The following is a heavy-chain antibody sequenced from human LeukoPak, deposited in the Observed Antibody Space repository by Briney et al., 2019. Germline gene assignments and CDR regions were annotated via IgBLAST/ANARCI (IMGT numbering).Heavy chain of an antibody. CDR3: TTGYGTIDF. CDR1: RFTFSDAW. CDR2: IRSQSDGGTA. D-gene: IGHD2-8*01. V-gene: IGHV3-15*01. Sequence: GGSLRLSCAVSRFTFSDAWMAWVRQAPGKGLEHVGRIRSQSDGGTADYAAPVKDRFTISRDDSNNMVYLYMNNLKIEDTAMYYCTTGYGTIDFWGQGTLVALSS. J-gene: IGHJ4*02.